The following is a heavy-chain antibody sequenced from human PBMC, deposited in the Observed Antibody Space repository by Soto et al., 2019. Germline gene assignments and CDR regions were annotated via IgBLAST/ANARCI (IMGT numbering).Heavy chain of an antibody. CDR2: IWYDGSNK. J-gene: IGHJ6*02. CDR1: GFTFSSYG. D-gene: IGHD6-6*01. Sequence: QVQLVESGGGVVQPGRSLRLSCAASGFTFSSYGMHWVRQAPGKGLEWVAVIWYDGSNKYYADSVKGRFTISRDNSKNTLYLQMNSLRAEDTAVNYCARHGSSAGEYYGMDVWGQGTTVTVSS. V-gene: IGHV3-33*01. CDR3: ARHGSSAGEYYGMDV.